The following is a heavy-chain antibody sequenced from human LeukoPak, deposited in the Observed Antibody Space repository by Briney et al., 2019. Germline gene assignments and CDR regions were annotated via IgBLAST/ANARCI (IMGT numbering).Heavy chain of an antibody. CDR2: ISSSSSYI. CDR3: ARGYSGCDGPGY. V-gene: IGHV3-21*01. D-gene: IGHD5-12*01. CDR1: GFTFSSYS. J-gene: IGHJ4*02. Sequence: GGSLRLSCAASGFTFSSYSMNWVRQAPGKGLEWVSSISSSSSYIYYADSVKGRFTISRDNAKNSLYLQMNSLRAEDTAVYYCARGYSGCDGPGYWGQGTLVTVSS.